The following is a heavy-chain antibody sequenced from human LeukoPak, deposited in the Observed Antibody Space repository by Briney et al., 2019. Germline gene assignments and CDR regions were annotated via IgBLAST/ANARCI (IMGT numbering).Heavy chain of an antibody. CDR1: GFTFSIYA. D-gene: IGHD2-2*01. Sequence: GGSLRLSCAASGFTFSIYAMSWVRQPPGKGLEWVSAISDSGGSTYYADSVKGRFTISRDTSKNTVYLQMNSLRAEDTAVYYCAKDRRGCSSTSCYYQFDYWGQGTLVTVSS. V-gene: IGHV3-23*01. CDR3: AKDRRGCSSTSCYYQFDY. J-gene: IGHJ4*02. CDR2: ISDSGGST.